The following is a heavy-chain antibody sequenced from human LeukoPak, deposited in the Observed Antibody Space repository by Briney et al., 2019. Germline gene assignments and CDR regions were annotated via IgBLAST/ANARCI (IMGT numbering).Heavy chain of an antibody. Sequence: ASVKVSCKASGYTFTSYDINWVRQATGQGLEWMGWMNPNSGNTGYAQKFQGRVTMTRNTSISTAYMELSSLRSEDTAVYYCARVSTQTTVTNWFDPWGQGTLVTVSS. CDR2: MNPNSGNT. J-gene: IGHJ5*02. V-gene: IGHV1-8*01. CDR3: ARVSTQTTVTNWFDP. CDR1: GYTFTSYD. D-gene: IGHD4-17*01.